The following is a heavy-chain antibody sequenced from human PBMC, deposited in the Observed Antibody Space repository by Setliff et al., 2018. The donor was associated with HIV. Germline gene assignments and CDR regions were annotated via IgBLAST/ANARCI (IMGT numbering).Heavy chain of an antibody. D-gene: IGHD5-18*01. J-gene: IGHJ4*01. CDR3: ARTRGYSYGTLAGFDC. CDR1: GASIRSQY. CDR2: ISYSGST. Sequence: SLTCTVSGASIRSQYWSWIRKPPGKGLEWIGYISYSGSTNYNPSLESRVAMSVDTSKQQFSLEVSSVTAADTAVYYCARTRGYSYGTLAGFDCWGRGSLVTVSS. V-gene: IGHV4-59*11.